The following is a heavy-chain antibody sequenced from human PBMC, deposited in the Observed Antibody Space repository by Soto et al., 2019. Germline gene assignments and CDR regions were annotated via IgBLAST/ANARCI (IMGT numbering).Heavy chain of an antibody. CDR2: IYYSGST. CDR3: ARATAVADAIVYGLDV. V-gene: IGHV4-39*07. CDR1: GGSISSSSYY. J-gene: IGHJ6*02. D-gene: IGHD2-21*02. Sequence: PSETLSLTCTVSGGSISSSSYYWGWIRQPPGKGLAWIGGIYYSGSTNYNLSLKSRVTISIDKSKNHFSLSLTSVTAADTAVYYCARATAVADAIVYGLDVWGQGTAVTVSS.